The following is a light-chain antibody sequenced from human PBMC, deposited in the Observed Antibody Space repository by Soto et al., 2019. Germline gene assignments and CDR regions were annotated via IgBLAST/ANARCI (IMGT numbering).Light chain of an antibody. CDR1: QSISSW. CDR3: QQYNSYPYT. J-gene: IGKJ2*01. V-gene: IGKV1-5*03. CDR2: KAS. Sequence: DIQMTQSPSTLSASVGDRVTITCRASQSISSWLAWYQQKPGQAPKLLISKASSLESGVPSRFSGSGSGTEFTLTISSLQPDDFATYYCQQYNSYPYTFGQGTKLEIK.